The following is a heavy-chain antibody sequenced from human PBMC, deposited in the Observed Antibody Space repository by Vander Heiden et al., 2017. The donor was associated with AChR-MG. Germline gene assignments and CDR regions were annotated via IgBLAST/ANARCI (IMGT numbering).Heavy chain of an antibody. Sequence: QVQLQQWGAGLLKPSETLSLTCAVYGGSFSGYYWSWIRQPPGKGLEWIGEINHSGSTNYNPSLKSRVTISVDTSKNQFSLKLSSVTAADTAVYYCARDPLGYQLLSGTSDVWGKGTTVTVSS. CDR1: GGSFSGYY. CDR3: ARDPLGYQLLSGTSDV. J-gene: IGHJ6*04. CDR2: INHSGST. D-gene: IGHD2-2*01. V-gene: IGHV4-34*01.